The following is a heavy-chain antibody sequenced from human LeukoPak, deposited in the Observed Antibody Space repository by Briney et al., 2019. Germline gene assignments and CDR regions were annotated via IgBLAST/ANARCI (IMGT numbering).Heavy chain of an antibody. CDR1: GFTFSSYW. V-gene: IGHV3-74*01. CDR2: INSDGSST. CDR3: ARDNWDDADAFDI. J-gene: IGHJ3*02. D-gene: IGHD1-20*01. Sequence: GGSLRLSCAASGFTFSSYWMHWVRQAPGKVLVWVSRINSDGSSTSYADSVKGRFTISRDNAKNTLYLQMNSLRAEDTAVYYCARDNWDDADAFDIWGHGTMVTVSS.